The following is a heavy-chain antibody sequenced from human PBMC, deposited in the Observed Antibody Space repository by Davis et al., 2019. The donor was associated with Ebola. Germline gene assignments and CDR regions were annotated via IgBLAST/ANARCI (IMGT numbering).Heavy chain of an antibody. CDR1: GGTFSSYT. Sequence: AASVKVSCKASGGTFSSYTISWVRQAPGQGLEWMGRINPNSGGTNYAQKFQGRVTMTRNTSISTAYMELSSLRSEDTAVYYCAREVTSSWYVGFWFDPWGQGSLVSVSS. CDR2: INPNSGGT. J-gene: IGHJ5*02. CDR3: AREVTSSWYVGFWFDP. D-gene: IGHD6-13*01. V-gene: IGHV1-2*06.